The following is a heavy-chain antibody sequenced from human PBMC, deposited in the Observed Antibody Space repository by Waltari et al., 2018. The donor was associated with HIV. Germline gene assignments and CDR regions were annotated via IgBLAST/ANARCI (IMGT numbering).Heavy chain of an antibody. CDR1: GYTFTSYA. CDR3: ARDPTLHHGIAVAGTGWFDP. J-gene: IGHJ5*02. CDR2: INAGNGNT. D-gene: IGHD6-19*01. Sequence: QVQLVQSGAEVKKPGASVKVSCKASGYTFTSYAMHWVRQAPGQRLEWMGWINAGNGNTKYSQKFQGRVTITRDTAASTAYMELSSLRSEDTAVYYCARDPTLHHGIAVAGTGWFDPWGQGTLVTVSS. V-gene: IGHV1-3*01.